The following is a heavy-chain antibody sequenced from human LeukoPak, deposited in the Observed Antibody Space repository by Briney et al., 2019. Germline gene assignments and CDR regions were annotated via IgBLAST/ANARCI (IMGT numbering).Heavy chain of an antibody. V-gene: IGHV1-69*05. CDR3: ARFLGDAFFDY. CDR1: GGTFNSYA. J-gene: IGHJ4*02. Sequence: SVKGFCKAFGGTFNSYAISRGGQAPGQGLEWMGGIIPIFGTANYAQKFQGRVTITTDESTSTAYMELSSLRSEDTAVYYCARFLGDAFFDYWGQGTLVTVSS. D-gene: IGHD3-16*01. CDR2: IIPIFGTA.